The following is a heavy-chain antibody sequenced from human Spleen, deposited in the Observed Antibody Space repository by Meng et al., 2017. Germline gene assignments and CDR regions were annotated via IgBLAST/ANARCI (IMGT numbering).Heavy chain of an antibody. CDR2: FYNSGST. CDR3: ASTQRWLHLDY. V-gene: IGHV4-59*01. J-gene: IGHJ4*02. Sequence: QVQLQESGPGLVKPAETLSLTCTVSGGSINSYYWTWIRQPPGKGLEWVGCFYNSGSTNYNPSLGSRVTLSVDTSKSQFSLKLSSVTAADTAVYFCASTQRWLHLDYWGQGLLVTVSS. D-gene: IGHD5-24*01. CDR1: GGSINSYY.